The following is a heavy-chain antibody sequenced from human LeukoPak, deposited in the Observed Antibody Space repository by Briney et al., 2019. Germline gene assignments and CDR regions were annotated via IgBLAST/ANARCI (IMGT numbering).Heavy chain of an antibody. V-gene: IGHV4-59*01. CDR3: ARALGNYYYYMDV. CDR1: GGSISSYY. J-gene: IGHJ6*03. CDR2: IYYSGST. Sequence: SETLSLTCTVSGGSISSYYWSWIRQPPGKGLEWIGYIYYSGSTNYNPSLKSRVAISVDTSENQFSLKLSSVTAADTAVYYCARALGNYYYYMDVWGKGTTVTVSS. D-gene: IGHD7-27*01.